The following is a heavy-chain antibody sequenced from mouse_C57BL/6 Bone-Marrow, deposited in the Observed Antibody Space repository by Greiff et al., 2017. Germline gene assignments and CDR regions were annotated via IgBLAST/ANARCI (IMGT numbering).Heavy chain of an antibody. CDR1: GFTFSDYY. D-gene: IGHD1-1*01. V-gene: IGHV5-16*01. CDR2: INYDGSST. CDR3: AREYYAFDY. Sequence: EVKLMESEGGLVQPGSSMKLSCTASGFTFSDYYMAWVRQVPEKGLEWVANINYDGSSTYYLDSLKSRFIISRDNAKNILYLQMSSLTSEDTATYYCAREYYAFDYWGQGTTLTVSS. J-gene: IGHJ2*01.